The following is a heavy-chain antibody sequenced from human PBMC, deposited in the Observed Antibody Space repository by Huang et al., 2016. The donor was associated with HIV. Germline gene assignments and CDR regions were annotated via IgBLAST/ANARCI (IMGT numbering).Heavy chain of an antibody. D-gene: IGHD2-2*01. V-gene: IGHV1-69*13. Sequence: QVQVVQSGAEVKKPGSSVKVSCKVSGSPFRSDAVSWVRRAPGQGLEWMGAIIPMIGSANYAQQVQGRVSIIADESTSTAYMELSNLNSEDTAVYYCARAPENTYLDSWGQGTLVTVSS. CDR1: GSPFRSDA. CDR3: ARAPENTYLDS. J-gene: IGHJ4*02. CDR2: IIPMIGSA.